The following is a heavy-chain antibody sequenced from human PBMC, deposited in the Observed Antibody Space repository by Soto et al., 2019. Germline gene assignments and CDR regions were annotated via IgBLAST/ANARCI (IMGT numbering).Heavy chain of an antibody. J-gene: IGHJ4*02. V-gene: IGHV2-70*11. CDR1: GFSLSTSGVG. D-gene: IGHD3-22*01. CDR2: IDWDDDE. CDR3: VRNRRISAYFLFDY. Sequence: SGPTLVNPTQTLTLTCTFSGFSLSTSGVGVGWIRQPPGKALEWLARIDWDDDEYYSTSLKTRLTISKDTSKNQVVLTMTNMDPVDTATYYCVRNRRISAYFLFDYWGQGTQVTVSS.